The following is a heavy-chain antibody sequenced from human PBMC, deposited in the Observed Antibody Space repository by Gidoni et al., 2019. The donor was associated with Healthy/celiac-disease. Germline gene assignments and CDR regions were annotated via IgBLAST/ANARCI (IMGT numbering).Heavy chain of an antibody. CDR2: INHSGST. D-gene: IGHD5-12*01. J-gene: IGHJ4*02. CDR3: ARGRREVAPFDY. CDR1: GGSFSGYY. V-gene: IGHV4-34*01. Sequence: QVQLQQWRAALLKPSHTLSLTCAVYGGSFSGYYWRWIRQPPGKGLEGIGEINHSGSTNYNPSLKSRVTISVDTAKNQFSLKLRSVTAADTAVYYCARGRREVAPFDYWSQGTLVTVSS.